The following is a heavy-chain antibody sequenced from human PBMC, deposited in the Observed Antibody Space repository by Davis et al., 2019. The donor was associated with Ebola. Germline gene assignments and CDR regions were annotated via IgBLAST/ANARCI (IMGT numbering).Heavy chain of an antibody. CDR3: ARDSYDILTGYKPTPKYYFDY. V-gene: IGHV3-74*01. J-gene: IGHJ4*02. D-gene: IGHD3-9*01. CDR1: GFTFSSYW. Sequence: HTGGSLRLSCAASGFTFSSYWMHWVRQAPGKGLVWVSRINSDGSSTSYADSVKGRFTISRDNAKNSLYLQMNSLRAEDTAVYYCARDSYDILTGYKPTPKYYFDYWGQGTLVTVSS. CDR2: INSDGSST.